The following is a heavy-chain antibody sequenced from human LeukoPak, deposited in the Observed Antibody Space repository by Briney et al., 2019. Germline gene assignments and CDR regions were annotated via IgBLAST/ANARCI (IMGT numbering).Heavy chain of an antibody. Sequence: SQTLSLTCTVSGGSISSGSYYWSWIRQPAGKGLEWIGRIYISGSGSTNYNPSLKSRVTMSVDTSKNQFSLKLSSVTAADTAVYYCARDKRVAVAGTYIYYYYMDVWGNGTTVTISS. CDR2: IYISGSGST. D-gene: IGHD6-19*01. V-gene: IGHV4-61*02. J-gene: IGHJ6*03. CDR1: GGSISSGSYY. CDR3: ARDKRVAVAGTYIYYYYMDV.